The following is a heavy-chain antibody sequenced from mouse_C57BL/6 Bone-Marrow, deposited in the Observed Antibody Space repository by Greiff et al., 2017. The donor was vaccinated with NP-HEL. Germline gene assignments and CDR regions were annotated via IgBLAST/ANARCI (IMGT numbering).Heavy chain of an antibody. CDR1: GYTFTSYW. D-gene: IGHD2-3*01. V-gene: IGHV1-69*01. CDR3: ARDDGYYGGYAMDY. CDR2: IDPSDSYT. J-gene: IGHJ4*01. Sequence: QVQLKQPGAELVMPGASVKLSCKASGYTFTSYWMHWVKQRPGQGLEWIGEIDPSDSYTNYNQKFKGKSTLTVDKSSSTAYMQLSSLTSEDSAVYYCARDDGYYGGYAMDYWGQGTSVTVSS.